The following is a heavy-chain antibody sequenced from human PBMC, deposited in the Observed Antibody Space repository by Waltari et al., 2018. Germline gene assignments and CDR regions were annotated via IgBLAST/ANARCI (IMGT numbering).Heavy chain of an antibody. CDR2: ISYDGSNN. J-gene: IGHJ4*02. Sequence: QVQLVESGGGVVQPGGSLRLSCAASGFTFSSYAMHWVRQAPGKGLEWVAVISYDGSNNYYADSVKGRFTISRDNSKNTLFLQMNSLRAEDTAVYYCARGAAAAFDYWGQGTLVTVSS. CDR1: GFTFSSYA. CDR3: ARGAAAAFDY. D-gene: IGHD6-13*01. V-gene: IGHV3-30*04.